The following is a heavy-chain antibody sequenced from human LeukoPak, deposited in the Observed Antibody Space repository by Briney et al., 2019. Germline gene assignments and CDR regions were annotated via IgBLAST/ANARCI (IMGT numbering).Heavy chain of an antibody. CDR3: ARVLHRITMVRGVIPSHNWFDP. Sequence: GASVKVSCKASGYTFTSYGISWVRQAPGQGLEWMGWISAYNGNTNYAQKLHGRVTMTTDTSTSTAYMELRSLRSDDTAVYYCARVLHRITMVRGVIPSHNWFDPWGQGTLVTVSS. CDR2: ISAYNGNT. D-gene: IGHD3-10*01. V-gene: IGHV1-18*01. J-gene: IGHJ5*02. CDR1: GYTFTSYG.